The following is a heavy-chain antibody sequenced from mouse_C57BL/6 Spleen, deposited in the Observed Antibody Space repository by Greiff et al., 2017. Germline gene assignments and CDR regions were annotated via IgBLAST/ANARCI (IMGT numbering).Heavy chain of an antibody. V-gene: IGHV1-69*01. D-gene: IGHD3-3*01. CDR2: IDPSDSYT. Sequence: QVHVKQPGAELVTPGASVKLSCKASGYTFTSYWMHWVKQRPGQGLEWIGEIDPSDSYTNYNQKFKGKSTLTVDKSSSTAYMQLSSLTSEDSAVYYCARSGANLGCFDYWGQGTTLTVSS. J-gene: IGHJ2*01. CDR3: ARSGANLGCFDY. CDR1: GYTFTSYW.